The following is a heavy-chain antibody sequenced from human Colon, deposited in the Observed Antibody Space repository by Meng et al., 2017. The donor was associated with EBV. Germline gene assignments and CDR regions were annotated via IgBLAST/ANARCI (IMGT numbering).Heavy chain of an antibody. CDR1: GAPISSGDYS. CDR3: ARGPYCGGDCYWFNP. CDR2: IYHGGTT. V-gene: IGHV4-30-2*01. J-gene: IGHJ5*02. D-gene: IGHD2-21*02. Sequence: SVLARPSLSLSLPCASTGAPISSGDYSWSWTRQPPGPGLEWIGYIYHGGTTYNTSLKSRVTISVDNSKNQFSLRLTSVTAADTAVYYCARGPYCGGDCYWFNPWGQGTLVTVSS.